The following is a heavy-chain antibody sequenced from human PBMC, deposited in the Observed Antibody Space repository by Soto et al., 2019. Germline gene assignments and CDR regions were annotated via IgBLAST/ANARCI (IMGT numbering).Heavy chain of an antibody. CDR2: ISYDGSRQ. V-gene: IGHV3-30*03. Sequence: QAQLVESGGGVVQPGRSLRLSCAASGFAFSSYGMHWVRQAPGTGLEWVAVISYDGSRQHYADSVKGRFTISRDNSKNMVLLQMSSLRAEDTAVYYCVSDRGYGHASVPYSWGQGTLVSASS. CDR1: GFAFSSYG. J-gene: IGHJ4*02. CDR3: VSDRGYGHASVPYS. D-gene: IGHD5-18*01.